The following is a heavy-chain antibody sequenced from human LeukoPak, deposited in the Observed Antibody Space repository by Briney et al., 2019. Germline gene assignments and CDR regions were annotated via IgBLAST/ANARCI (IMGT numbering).Heavy chain of an antibody. CDR2: TYYRSKWYN. V-gene: IGHV6-1*01. D-gene: IGHD4-17*01. CDR1: GDSVSSNSAA. J-gene: IGHJ6*02. CDR3: ARDSGPTVTTYYYYGMDV. Sequence: SQTLSLTCAISGDSVSSNSAAWNWIRQSPSRGLEWLGRTYYRSKWYNDYAVSVKSRITINPDTSKNQFSLQLSSVTPEDTAVYYCARDSGPTVTTYYYYGMDVWGQGTTVTVSS.